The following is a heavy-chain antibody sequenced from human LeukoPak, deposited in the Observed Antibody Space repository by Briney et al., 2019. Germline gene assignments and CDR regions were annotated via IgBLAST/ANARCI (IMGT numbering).Heavy chain of an antibody. CDR3: ARDRDERYFDCLLPCFDY. J-gene: IGHJ4*02. D-gene: IGHD3-9*01. V-gene: IGHV1-2*02. CDR2: INPNSGGT. Sequence: ASVKVSCKASGYTFTGYYMHWVRQAPGQGLEWMGWINPNSGGTNYAQKFQGRVTMTRDTSISTAYMELSRLRADDTAVYYCARDRDERYFDCLLPCFDYWGQGTLVTVSS. CDR1: GYTFTGYY.